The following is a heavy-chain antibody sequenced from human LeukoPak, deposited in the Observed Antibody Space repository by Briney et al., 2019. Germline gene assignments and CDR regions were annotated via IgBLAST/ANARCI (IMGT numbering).Heavy chain of an antibody. CDR2: IWYDGSNK. D-gene: IGHD3-22*01. CDR3: ARVNQYYYDSSGFRGPFDY. J-gene: IGHJ4*02. Sequence: GGSLRLSCAASGFTFSSYGMHWVRQAPGKGLEWVAVIWYDGSNKYYADSVKGRFTISRDNSKNTLYLQMNSLRAEDTAVYYCARVNQYYYDSSGFRGPFDYWGQGTLVTVSS. V-gene: IGHV3-33*01. CDR1: GFTFSSYG.